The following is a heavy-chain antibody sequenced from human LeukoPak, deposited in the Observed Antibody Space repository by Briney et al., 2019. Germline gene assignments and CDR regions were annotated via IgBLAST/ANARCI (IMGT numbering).Heavy chain of an antibody. CDR1: GGTFSSYA. CDR2: IIPILGIA. CDR3: ARDRGDYYDSSGNDAFDI. Sequence: SVKVSCKASGGTFSSYAISWVRQAPGQGLEWMGRIIPILGIANYAQKFQGRVTITADKSTSTAYMELSSLRSEDTAAYYCARDRGDYYDSSGNDAFDIWGQGTMVTVSS. J-gene: IGHJ3*02. D-gene: IGHD3-22*01. V-gene: IGHV1-69*04.